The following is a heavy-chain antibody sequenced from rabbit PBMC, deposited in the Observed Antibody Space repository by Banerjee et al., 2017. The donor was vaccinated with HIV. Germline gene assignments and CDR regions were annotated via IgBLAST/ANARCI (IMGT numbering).Heavy chain of an antibody. CDR1: GSDISSNA. CDR3: ARNYAVSLNG. CDR2: IYAGSSGST. D-gene: IGHD4-2*01. J-gene: IGHJ3*01. Sequence: QEQLVESGGGLVQPEGSLTLTCKASGSDISSNAMCWVRQAPGKGLELIACIYAGSSGSTYYASWAKGRFTITKTSSTTVTLQMTSLTAADTATYFCARNYAVSLNGWGQGTLVTV. V-gene: IGHV1S45*01.